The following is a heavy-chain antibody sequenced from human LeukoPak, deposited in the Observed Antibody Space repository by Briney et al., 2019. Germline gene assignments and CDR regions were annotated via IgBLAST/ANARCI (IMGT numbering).Heavy chain of an antibody. V-gene: IGHV4-59*01. CDR1: VGSISSYY. D-gene: IGHD4-17*01. Sequence: PSETLSLTCTVSVGSISSYYWSWIRQPPGKGLEWIGYIYYSGSTNYNPSLKSRVTISVDTSKNQFSLKLRSVTAADTAVYYCASARMTTVTEFDYWGQGTLVTVSS. CDR3: ASARMTTVTEFDY. J-gene: IGHJ4*02. CDR2: IYYSGST.